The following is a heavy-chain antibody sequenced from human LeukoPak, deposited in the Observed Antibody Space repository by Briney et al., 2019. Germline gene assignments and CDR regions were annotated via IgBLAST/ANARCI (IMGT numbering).Heavy chain of an antibody. V-gene: IGHV3-33*06. D-gene: IGHD1-26*01. CDR3: VNYPGSPWQYMDV. CDR1: GFTFSNYG. J-gene: IGHJ6*03. CDR2: IWYDGSNK. Sequence: PGRSLRLSCAASGFTFSNYGMHWVRQAPGKGLEWVALIWYDGSNKYYADSVKGRFTISRDNSKNTLYLQMNSLRAEDTAMYHCVNYPGSPWQYMDVWGKGTTVTVS.